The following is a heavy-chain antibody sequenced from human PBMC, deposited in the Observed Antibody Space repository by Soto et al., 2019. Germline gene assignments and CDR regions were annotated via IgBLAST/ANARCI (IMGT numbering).Heavy chain of an antibody. CDR2: IDTYIGDT. Sequence: QVQLVQSGAEVKRPWGSVMLACNDSGYTLTSYGISWVRQAPGPEFEWMGWIDTYIGDTDYAPQTQVTVTLTADTSTNTSSMELRTMRSDDTAAYYWARDQGQDTCWSAVDSWVQGTLVIVSS. V-gene: IGHV1-18*04. CDR3: ARDQGQDTCWSAVDS. J-gene: IGHJ5*01. CDR1: GYTLTSYG. D-gene: IGHD6-13*01.